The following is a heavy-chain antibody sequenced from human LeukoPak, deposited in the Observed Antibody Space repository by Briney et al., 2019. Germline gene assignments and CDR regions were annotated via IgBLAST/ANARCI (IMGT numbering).Heavy chain of an antibody. V-gene: IGHV3-48*01. D-gene: IGHD1-20*01. CDR1: GLRFSGYD. J-gene: IGHJ5*02. CDR3: AGSFNWNDGWS. Sequence: GGFVRLSCAASGLRFSGYDMNWVRQAPGKGLEWLSYISSGSKTIFYADSVKGRFTISRDNAKNSLYLQMTSLGAEDTAVYYCAGSFNWNDGWSWGQGTLVTVSS. CDR2: ISSGSKTI.